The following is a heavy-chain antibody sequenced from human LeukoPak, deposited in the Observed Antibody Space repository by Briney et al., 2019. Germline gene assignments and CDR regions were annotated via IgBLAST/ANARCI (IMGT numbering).Heavy chain of an antibody. CDR3: ARSGSTRYSLDY. CDR1: GYSFTGYF. Sequence: ASVKVSCKASGYSFTGYFIHWVRQAPGQGLEWMGCIDPNSGNTKYAQKFQGRVSMPRDTSTRTAYMELSRLRSDDTAVYFCARSGSTRYSLDYWGQGTLVTVSS. D-gene: IGHD3-22*01. CDR2: IDPNSGNT. V-gene: IGHV1-2*02. J-gene: IGHJ4*02.